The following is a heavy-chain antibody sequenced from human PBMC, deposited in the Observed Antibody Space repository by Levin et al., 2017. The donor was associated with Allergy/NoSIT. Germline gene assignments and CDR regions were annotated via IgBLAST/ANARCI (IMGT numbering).Heavy chain of an antibody. Sequence: GESLKISCAASGFTFSGSAMHWVRQASGKGLEWVGRIRSKANSYATAYAASVKGRFTISRDDSKNTAYLQMNSLKTEDTAVYYCTRRLISGAGTMISVVGMDVWGQGTTVTVSS. V-gene: IGHV3-73*01. CDR3: TRRLISGAGTMISVVGMDV. D-gene: IGHD6-13*01. CDR2: IRSKANSYAT. CDR1: GFTFSGSA. J-gene: IGHJ6*02.